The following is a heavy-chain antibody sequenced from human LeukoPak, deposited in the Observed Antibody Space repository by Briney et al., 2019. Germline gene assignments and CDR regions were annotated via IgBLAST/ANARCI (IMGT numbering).Heavy chain of an antibody. CDR3: ARDLGSGYCYYFGY. D-gene: IGHD3-22*01. CDR2: IWYDGSNK. CDR1: GFTFSSYG. J-gene: IGHJ4*02. V-gene: IGHV3-33*01. Sequence: GGSLRPSCAASGFTFSSYGMHWVRQAPGKGLEWVAVIWYDGSNKYYADSVKGRFTISRDNSKNTLYLQMNSLRAEDTAVYYCARDLGSGYCYYFGYWGQGTLVTVSS.